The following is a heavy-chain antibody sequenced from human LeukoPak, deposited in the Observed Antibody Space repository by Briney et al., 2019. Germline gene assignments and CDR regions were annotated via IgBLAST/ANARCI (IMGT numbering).Heavy chain of an antibody. J-gene: IGHJ1*01. CDR2: IYYSGST. D-gene: IGHD2-15*01. CDR1: GXSISSYY. Sequence: SETLSLTCTVSGXSISSYYWSWIRQPPGKGLEWIGYIYYSGSTNYNPSLKSRVTISVDTSKNQFSLKLSSVTAADTAVYYCARDLGGAGYFQHWGQGTLVTVSS. V-gene: IGHV4-59*01. CDR3: ARDLGGAGYFQH.